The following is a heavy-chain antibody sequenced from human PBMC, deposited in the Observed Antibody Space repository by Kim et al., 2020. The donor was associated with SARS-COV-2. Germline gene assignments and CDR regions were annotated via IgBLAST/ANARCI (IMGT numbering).Heavy chain of an antibody. CDR3: ARDYDILTGYYPNYYYYGMDV. CDR1: GFTFSSYG. Sequence: GGSLRLSCAASGFTFSSYGMHWVRQAPGKGLEWVAVIWYDGSNKYYADSVKGRFTISRDNSKNTLYLQMNSLRAEDTAVYYCARDYDILTGYYPNYYYYGMDVWGQGTTVTVSS. J-gene: IGHJ6*02. D-gene: IGHD3-9*01. V-gene: IGHV3-33*01. CDR2: IWYDGSNK.